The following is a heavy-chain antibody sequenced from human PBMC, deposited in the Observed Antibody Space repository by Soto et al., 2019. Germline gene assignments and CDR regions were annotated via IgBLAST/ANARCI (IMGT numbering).Heavy chain of an antibody. CDR2: ISSTTNYI. Sequence: GGLLRLWWGAAGGTFSRYGVNWVRKDPGKGLEWVSSISSTTNYIYYADSMKGRFTVSRDNAKNSVYLDMNSLSAEDTAVYYCARESEDLTSNFDYWGQGTPVTVSS. V-gene: IGHV3-21*01. CDR1: GGTFSRYG. CDR3: ARESEDLTSNFDY. J-gene: IGHJ4*02.